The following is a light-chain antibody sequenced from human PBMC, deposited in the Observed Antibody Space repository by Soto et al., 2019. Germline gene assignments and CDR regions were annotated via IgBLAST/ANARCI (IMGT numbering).Light chain of an antibody. V-gene: IGLV4-60*02. J-gene: IGLJ2*01. CDR1: SGHSSYI. CDR2: LEGSGSY. CDR3: ETWDSNTRV. Sequence: QLLLTQSSSASASLGSSVKLTCTLSSGHSSYIIAWHQQQPGKAPRYLMKLEGSGSYNKGSGVPDRFSGSSSGADRYLTISNLQFEDEGNYYCETWDSNTRVCGGGTKLTVL.